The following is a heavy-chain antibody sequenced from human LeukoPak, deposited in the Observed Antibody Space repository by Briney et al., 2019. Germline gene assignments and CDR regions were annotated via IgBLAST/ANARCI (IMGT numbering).Heavy chain of an antibody. CDR2: ISYDGFNK. Sequence: GGSLRLSCEGSGFTFSSYTLHWVRQAPGKGLEWVAVISYDGFNKYYADFVKGRFTISRDNSKNTLYLQMSSLRPDDTAVYYCARDFHGDYFDYWGQGALVTVSS. CDR3: ARDFHGDYFDY. CDR1: GFTFSSYT. V-gene: IGHV3-30-3*01. J-gene: IGHJ4*02. D-gene: IGHD4-17*01.